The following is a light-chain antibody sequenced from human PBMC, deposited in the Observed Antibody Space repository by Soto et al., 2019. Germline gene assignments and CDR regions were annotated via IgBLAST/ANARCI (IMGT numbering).Light chain of an antibody. Sequence: EIVLTQSPDTLSLSPGERATLSCRASQSVGSSLAWYQQKPGQAPRLLIYDTSNRATGIPARISGSGSGTDLTLPNSSLEPEDFAVYDCQQRSNWPPEVTFGPGTKVDIK. CDR3: QQRSNWPPEVT. CDR1: QSVGSS. J-gene: IGKJ3*01. CDR2: DTS. V-gene: IGKV3-11*01.